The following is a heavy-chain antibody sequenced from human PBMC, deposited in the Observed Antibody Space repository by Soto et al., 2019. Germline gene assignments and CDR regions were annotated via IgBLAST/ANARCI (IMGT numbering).Heavy chain of an antibody. Sequence: PGESLKISCKGSGYSFTSYWIGWVRQMPGKGLEWMGIIYPGDSDTRYSPSFQGQVTISADKSISTAYLQWSSLKASDTAMYYCARRKRYFDWLLADFDYWGQGTLVTVS. D-gene: IGHD3-9*01. CDR1: GYSFTSYW. V-gene: IGHV5-51*01. CDR3: ARRKRYFDWLLADFDY. J-gene: IGHJ4*02. CDR2: IYPGDSDT.